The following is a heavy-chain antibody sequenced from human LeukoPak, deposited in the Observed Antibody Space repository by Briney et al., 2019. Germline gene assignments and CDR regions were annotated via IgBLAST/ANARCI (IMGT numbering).Heavy chain of an antibody. CDR1: GGSFGGYY. CDR2: INHSGST. V-gene: IGHV4-34*01. Sequence: SETLSLTCAVYGGSFGGYYWSWIRQPPGKGLEWIGEINHSGSTNYNPSLKSRVTISVDTSKNQFSLKLSSVTAADTAVYYCARAVRGDYFDYWGQGTLVTVSS. J-gene: IGHJ4*02. D-gene: IGHD3-16*01. CDR3: ARAVRGDYFDY.